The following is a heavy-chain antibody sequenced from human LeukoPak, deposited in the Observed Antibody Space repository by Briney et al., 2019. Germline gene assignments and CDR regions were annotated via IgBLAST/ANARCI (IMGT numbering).Heavy chain of an antibody. J-gene: IGHJ4*02. CDR1: GVSISSYY. Sequence: KASETLSLTCTVSGVSISSYYWSCIRQPPGKGLEWIAYIYYSGSTNYNPSLKSRVTISVDTSKTQFSLKLSSVTAADTAVYYCARAGVGATAFDSWGERTLVTVSS. CDR3: ARAGVGATAFDS. V-gene: IGHV4-59*01. CDR2: IYYSGST. D-gene: IGHD1-26*01.